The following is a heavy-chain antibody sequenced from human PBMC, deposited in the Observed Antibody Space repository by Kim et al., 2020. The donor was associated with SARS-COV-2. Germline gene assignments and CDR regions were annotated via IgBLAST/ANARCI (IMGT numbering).Heavy chain of an antibody. D-gene: IGHD3-3*01. CDR2: IYFTGNA. J-gene: IGHJ6*03. CDR3: ARKDDRFFYLDV. CDR1: GDSVSPYF. V-gene: IGHV4-59*02. Sequence: SETLSLTCTVSGDSVSPYFWAWIRLSPRTGLEFIGYIYFTGNANYNPSLKSRANLSLDRSKNQVSLTLTSVTAADTAVYYCARKDDRFFYLDVWGKGTTVTVSS.